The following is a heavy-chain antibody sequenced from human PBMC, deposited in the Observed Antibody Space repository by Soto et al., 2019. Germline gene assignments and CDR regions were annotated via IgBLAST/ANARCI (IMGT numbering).Heavy chain of an antibody. CDR2: IYYSGST. J-gene: IGHJ3*02. V-gene: IGHV4-30-4*01. Sequence: QVQLQESGPGLVKPSQTLSLTCTVSGGSINSGDYYWSWIRQPPGKGLEWIGYIYYSGSTYHNPSLKSRINISVDTSKNQFSLKLSSVTAADTAVHYCATVPTYYYDRSGYANAFDMWGQGTMVTVSS. CDR1: GGSINSGDYY. CDR3: ATVPTYYYDRSGYANAFDM. D-gene: IGHD3-22*01.